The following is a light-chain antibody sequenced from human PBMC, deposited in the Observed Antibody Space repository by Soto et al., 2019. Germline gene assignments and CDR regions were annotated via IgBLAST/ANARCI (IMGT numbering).Light chain of an antibody. Sequence: EIVLTQSPGTLSLSPGERATLSCRASQSVSSSYLAWYQQKPGQATRLLIYGASSRATGNPDRFSGSGPGTDFTLTISRLVPEDVAVYYCQQYGSSPLGTFGQGTKVEIK. V-gene: IGKV3-20*01. CDR2: GAS. CDR1: QSVSSSY. CDR3: QQYGSSPLGT. J-gene: IGKJ2*02.